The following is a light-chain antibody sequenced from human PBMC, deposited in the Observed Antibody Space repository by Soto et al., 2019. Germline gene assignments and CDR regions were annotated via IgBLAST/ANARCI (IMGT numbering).Light chain of an antibody. V-gene: IGKV3-20*01. Sequence: IVLTQSPGTLSLSPGERATLSCRASQSVSSSYLAWYQQKPGQAPRLLIYGASSRATGIPARFSGSGSGTDFPLPISRLEPEDFAVYYCQQYGSSPTFGQGTRLEIK. CDR2: GAS. J-gene: IGKJ5*01. CDR1: QSVSSSY. CDR3: QQYGSSPT.